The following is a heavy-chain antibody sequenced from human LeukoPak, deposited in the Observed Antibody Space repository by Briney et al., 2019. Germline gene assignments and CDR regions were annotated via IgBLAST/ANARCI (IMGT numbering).Heavy chain of an antibody. CDR3: ARQTAMGRSGDY. CDR1: GYSFTSYW. CDR2: IDPSDSET. Sequence: GESLKISCKASGYSFTSYWIGWVRHMPGKGLEWMGIIDPSDSETRYTPSFQGQVTISVDKSLTAAYLQWNSLKASDTAMYYCARQTAMGRSGDYWGQGTLVTVSS. J-gene: IGHJ4*02. V-gene: IGHV5-51*01. D-gene: IGHD7-27*01.